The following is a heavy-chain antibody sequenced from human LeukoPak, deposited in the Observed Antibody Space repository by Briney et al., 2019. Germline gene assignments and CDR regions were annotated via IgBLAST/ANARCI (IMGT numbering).Heavy chain of an antibody. CDR1: GGSISSYY. D-gene: IGHD1-26*01. CDR3: ARDRKHSGYYYGMDV. CDR2: IYTSGST. J-gene: IGHJ6*02. V-gene: IGHV4-4*07. Sequence: SETLSLTCTVSGGSISSYYWSWIRQPAGKGREWTGRIYTSGSTNYNPSLKSRVTMSVDTSKNQFSLKLSSVTAADTAVYYCARDRKHSGYYYGMDVWGQGTTVTVSS.